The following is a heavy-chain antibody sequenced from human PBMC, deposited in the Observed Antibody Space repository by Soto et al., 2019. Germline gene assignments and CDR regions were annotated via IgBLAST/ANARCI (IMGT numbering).Heavy chain of an antibody. CDR1: GFTFSSYA. V-gene: IGHV3-23*01. J-gene: IGHJ3*02. CDR2: ISGSGGST. D-gene: IGHD3-10*01. CDR3: AKVQGRITMVRGVSDAFDI. Sequence: EVQLLESGGGLVQPGGSLRLSCAASGFTFSSYAMSWVRQAPGKGLEWVSAISGSGGSTYYADSVKGRFTISRDNSKNTLYLQMNSLRAEDTAVYYCAKVQGRITMVRGVSDAFDIWGQGTMVTVSS.